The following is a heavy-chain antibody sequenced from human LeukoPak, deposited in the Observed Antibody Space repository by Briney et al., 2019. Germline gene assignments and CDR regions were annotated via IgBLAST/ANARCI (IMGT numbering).Heavy chain of an antibody. CDR2: ISSSGSTI. CDR1: GFTFSTYA. J-gene: IGHJ6*02. CDR3: AREVRGYCSGGSCYYYYYYGMDV. D-gene: IGHD2-15*01. V-gene: IGHV3-48*04. Sequence: GGSLRLSCAASGFTFSTYAMNWVRQAPGKGLEWVSYISSSGSTIYYADSVKGRFTISRDNAKNSLYLQMNSLRAEDTAVYYCAREVRGYCSGGSCYYYYYYGMDVWGQGTTVTVSS.